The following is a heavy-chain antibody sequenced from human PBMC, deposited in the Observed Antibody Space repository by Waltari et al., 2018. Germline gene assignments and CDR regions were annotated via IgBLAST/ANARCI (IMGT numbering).Heavy chain of an antibody. Sequence: QLQLQESGPGLVKPSETLSLTCTVSGGPISSSCYYWGWIRPPPGKGLEWIGSIYYSGSTYYNPSLKSRVTISVDTSKNQFSLKLSSVTAADTAVYYCARHPAMTIMLWYFDLWGRGTLVTVSS. J-gene: IGHJ2*01. CDR3: ARHPAMTIMLWYFDL. V-gene: IGHV4-39*01. CDR1: GGPISSSCYY. D-gene: IGHD2-8*01. CDR2: IYYSGST.